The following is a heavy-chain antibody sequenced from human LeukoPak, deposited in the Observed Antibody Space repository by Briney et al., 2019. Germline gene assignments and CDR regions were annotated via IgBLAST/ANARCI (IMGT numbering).Heavy chain of an antibody. CDR3: ARDRGNNWNDVRWFDP. Sequence: PSETLSLTCAVSGYSLSSGYYWGWIRQPPGKGLEWIGSIYHSGSTYYNPSLKRRVTISVDTSKNQFSLKLSSVTAADTAVYYCARDRGNNWNDVRWFDPWGQGTLVTVSS. CDR2: IYHSGST. D-gene: IGHD1-1*01. J-gene: IGHJ5*02. V-gene: IGHV4-38-2*02. CDR1: GYSLSSGYY.